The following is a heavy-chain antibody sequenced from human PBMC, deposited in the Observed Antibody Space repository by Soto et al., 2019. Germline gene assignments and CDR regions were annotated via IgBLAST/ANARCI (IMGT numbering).Heavy chain of an antibody. D-gene: IGHD1-1*01. V-gene: IGHV4-38-2*01. CDR2: IYHSGST. CDR1: GYSISSSYY. Sequence: SETLSLTCAVSGYSISSSYYWGWIRQPPGKGLEWIGSIYHSGSTYYNPSLKSRVTISVDTSKNQFSLKLSSVTAADTAVYYCGKGRYDWAMIRYWGQGTLVTVSS. J-gene: IGHJ4*02. CDR3: GKGRYDWAMIRY.